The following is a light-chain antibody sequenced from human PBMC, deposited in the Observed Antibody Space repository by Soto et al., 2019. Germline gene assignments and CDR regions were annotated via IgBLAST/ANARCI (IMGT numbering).Light chain of an antibody. Sequence: DIQMTPSPSSLSGSVRDIVPLTCRASQTISSWLAWYQQKPGKAPKLLIYKASTLKSGVPSRFSGSGSGTEFTLTISSLQPDDFATYYCQHYNSYSEAFGGGTKVAIK. V-gene: IGKV1-5*03. CDR3: QHYNSYSEA. J-gene: IGKJ4*02. CDR2: KAS. CDR1: QTISSW.